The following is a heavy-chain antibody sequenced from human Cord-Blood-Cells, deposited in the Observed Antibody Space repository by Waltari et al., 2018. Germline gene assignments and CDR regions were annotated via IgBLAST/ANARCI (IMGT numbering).Heavy chain of an antibody. J-gene: IGHJ2*01. D-gene: IGHD3-3*01. CDR3: ARYRFGVVWYFDL. V-gene: IGHV1-69*01. Sequence: QVQLVQSGAEVKKPGASVKVSCKASGGTLSSYAISWARQAPGQGLEWMGGIIPICVTANYAQKFQGRGTITADESTGTAYNELSTVRSEDTAVYYCARYRFGVVWYFDLWGRGTLVTVSS. CDR1: GGTLSSYA. CDR2: IIPICVTA.